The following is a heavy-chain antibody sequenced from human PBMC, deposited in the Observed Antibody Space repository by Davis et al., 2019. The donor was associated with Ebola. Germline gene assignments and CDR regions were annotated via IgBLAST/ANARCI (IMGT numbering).Heavy chain of an antibody. J-gene: IGHJ4*02. CDR1: GGSFSGYY. Sequence: MPSETLSLTCAVYGGSFSGYYWSWIRQPPGKGLEWIGYISYTGSTNYNPSLKSRVTISVDTSKNQVSLKLSSVTAADTAGYYCASGVDSVFNYWGQGTLVTVSS. CDR2: ISYTGST. CDR3: ASGVDSVFNY. D-gene: IGHD2-21*01. V-gene: IGHV4-59*08.